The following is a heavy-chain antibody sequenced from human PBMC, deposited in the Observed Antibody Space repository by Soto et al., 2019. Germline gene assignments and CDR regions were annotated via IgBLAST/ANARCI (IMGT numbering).Heavy chain of an antibody. Sequence: ASVEVSCKXSGYTFTGYFMHWVRQAPGQGLEWMGWINPNSGATKYAQKFQGRVTLSRDTSISTAYMELSGLRSDDTAVYYCARGGGTILAPLPWGQGTLVTVSS. D-gene: IGHD3-3*01. CDR1: GYTFTGYF. J-gene: IGHJ5*02. CDR2: INPNSGAT. V-gene: IGHV1-2*02. CDR3: ARGGGTILAPLP.